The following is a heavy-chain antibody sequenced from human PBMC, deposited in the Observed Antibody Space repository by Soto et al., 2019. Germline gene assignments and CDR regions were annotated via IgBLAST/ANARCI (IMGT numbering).Heavy chain of an antibody. J-gene: IGHJ4*02. D-gene: IGHD3-22*01. CDR3: ARMGYSYYFDY. Sequence: VGSLRLSCAASGFTFSDYYMSWIRQAPGKGLEWVSYISSSSSYTNYADSVKGRFTISRDNAKNSLYLQMNSLRAEDTAVYYCARMGYSYYFDYWGQGTLVTVS. CDR2: ISSSSSYT. V-gene: IGHV3-11*06. CDR1: GFTFSDYY.